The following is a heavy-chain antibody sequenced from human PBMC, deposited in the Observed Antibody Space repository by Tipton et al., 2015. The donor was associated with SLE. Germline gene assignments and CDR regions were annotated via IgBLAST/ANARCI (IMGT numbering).Heavy chain of an antibody. Sequence: GSLRLSCAASGFSFSDYYMTWVRQAPGKGLEWVSSITDSGDTTYYAASVKGRFTISRDNSKNTMYLQMNSLRAEDTAIYYCAKTEDFSDFYFDFWGQGTLVTVSS. CDR2: ITDSGDTT. CDR3: AKTEDFSDFYFDF. CDR1: GFSFSDYY. D-gene: IGHD4-17*01. V-gene: IGHV3-23*01. J-gene: IGHJ4*02.